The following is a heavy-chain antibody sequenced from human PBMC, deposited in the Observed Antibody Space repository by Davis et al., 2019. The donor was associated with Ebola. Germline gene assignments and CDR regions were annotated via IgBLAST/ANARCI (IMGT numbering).Heavy chain of an antibody. CDR1: GYTFTSYY. CDR3: ARGSAMVQDSWFDP. D-gene: IGHD3-10*01. Sequence: ASVKVSCKASGYTFTSYYMHWVRQAPGQGLEWMGWISAYNGNTNYAQKLQGRVTMTTDTSTSTAYMELRSLRSDDTAVYYCARGSAMVQDSWFDPWGQGTLVTVSS. CDR2: ISAYNGNT. V-gene: IGHV1-18*04. J-gene: IGHJ5*02.